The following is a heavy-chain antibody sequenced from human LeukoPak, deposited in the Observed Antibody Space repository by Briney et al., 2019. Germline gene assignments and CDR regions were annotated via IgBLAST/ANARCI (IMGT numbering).Heavy chain of an antibody. CDR3: AKSSYYDASGYYREYYFDS. J-gene: IGHJ4*02. Sequence: GGSLRLSCVSSGFSFSNYAMSWVRQAPGKGLEWVSSASGSGGSTHYVDSVKGRFTISRDKTKNTLYLQMNSLRAEDTAVYYCAKSSYYDASGYYREYYFDSWGQGTLVTVSS. CDR2: ASGSGGST. CDR1: GFSFSNYA. D-gene: IGHD3-22*01. V-gene: IGHV3-23*01.